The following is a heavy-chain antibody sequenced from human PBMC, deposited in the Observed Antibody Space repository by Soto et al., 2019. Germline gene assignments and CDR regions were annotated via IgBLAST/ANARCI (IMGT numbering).Heavy chain of an antibody. Sequence: QVQLVPSGAEVKKPGSSVKVSCKTSVVSFNNNGIGWVRQAPGHGLEWMGGGSAPFRTSNYARKFQGRISITADASTGTVNMELSSLTSEATAQYYCARVLYYGSRSYSPYEMDVWGQGTTVTVSS. CDR3: ARVLYYGSRSYSPYEMDV. CDR1: VVSFNNNG. D-gene: IGHD3-10*01. CDR2: GSAPFRTS. J-gene: IGHJ6*02. V-gene: IGHV1-69*01.